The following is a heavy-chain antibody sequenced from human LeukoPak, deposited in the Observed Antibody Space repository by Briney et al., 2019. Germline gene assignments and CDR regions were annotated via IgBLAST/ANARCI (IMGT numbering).Heavy chain of an antibody. CDR2: IYYSGST. CDR1: GGSMSPYH. Sequence: SSETLSLTCTVSGGSMSPYHWGWIRQPPGKGLEWTGYIYYSGSTNYNPSLDSRVTISVDTSKNQSSLRLSSVTAADTAIYYCARAVSGRFDYWGQGTLVTVSS. CDR3: ARAVSGRFDY. V-gene: IGHV4-59*08. D-gene: IGHD6-19*01. J-gene: IGHJ4*02.